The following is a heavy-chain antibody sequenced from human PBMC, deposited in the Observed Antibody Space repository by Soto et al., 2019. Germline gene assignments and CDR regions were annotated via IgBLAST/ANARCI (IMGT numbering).Heavy chain of an antibody. CDR2: ISESGGST. Sequence: GSLRLSCAASGFSFSDYAMSWVRQAPGKGLERVSVISESGGSTHYADSVRGRFTVSRDNSKNSLSLRMNSLRDEDTAVYFCAKRSPYSSGWYSPIFDYWGQGALVTVSS. V-gene: IGHV3-23*01. CDR1: GFSFSDYA. J-gene: IGHJ4*02. D-gene: IGHD6-13*01. CDR3: AKRSPYSSGWYSPIFDY.